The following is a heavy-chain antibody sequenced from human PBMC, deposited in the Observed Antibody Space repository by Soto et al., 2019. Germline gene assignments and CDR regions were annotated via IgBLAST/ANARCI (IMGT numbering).Heavy chain of an antibody. CDR1: GGSISSSNW. CDR2: IYHSGST. Sequence: QVQLQESGPGLVKPSGTLSLTCAVSGGSISSSNWWSWVRQPPGKGLEWIGEIYHSGSTNYNPSLKGRVTISVDKSKNQCALKLSSVTAADTAVYYCARSPDSSGYYPRWYYYGMDVWGQGTTVTVSS. D-gene: IGHD3-22*01. CDR3: ARSPDSSGYYPRWYYYGMDV. J-gene: IGHJ6*02. V-gene: IGHV4-4*02.